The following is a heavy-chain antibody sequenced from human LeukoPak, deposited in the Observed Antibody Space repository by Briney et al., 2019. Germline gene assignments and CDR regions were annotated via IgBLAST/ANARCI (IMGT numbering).Heavy chain of an antibody. J-gene: IGHJ5*02. V-gene: IGHV5-51*01. CDR3: ARRVAAAGSHWFDP. CDR2: IHPGDSIS. D-gene: IGHD6-13*01. CDR1: GYRFTSYW. Sequence: GESLKISCKGSGYRFTSYWIGWVRRTPGKGLEWMGIIHPGDSISRYSPSFQGQVSISVDKSINTAYLQWGSLKASDTAMYYCARRVAAAGSHWFDPWGQGTLVTVSS.